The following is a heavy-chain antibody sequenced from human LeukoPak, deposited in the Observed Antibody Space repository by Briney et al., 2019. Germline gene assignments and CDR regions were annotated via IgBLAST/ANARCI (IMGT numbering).Heavy chain of an antibody. CDR1: GGSISSGGYS. CDR2: IYHSGST. Sequence: ASETLSLTCAVSGGSISSGGYSWSWIRQPPGMGLEWIGYIYHSGSTYYNPSLKSRVTISVDRSKNQFSLKLSSVTAADTAVYYCARGYCSGGSCYSGTRNWFDPWGQGTLVTVSS. D-gene: IGHD2-15*01. CDR3: ARGYCSGGSCYSGTRNWFDP. V-gene: IGHV4-30-2*01. J-gene: IGHJ5*02.